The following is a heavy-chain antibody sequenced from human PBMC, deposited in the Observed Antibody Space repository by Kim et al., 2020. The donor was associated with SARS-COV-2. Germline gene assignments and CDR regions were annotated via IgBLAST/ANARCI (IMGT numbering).Heavy chain of an antibody. V-gene: IGHV3-23*01. CDR2: ISGSGGST. J-gene: IGHJ5*02. CDR1: GFTFSSYA. Sequence: GGSLRLSCAASGFTFSSYAMSWVRQAPGKGLEWVSAISGSGGSTYYADSVKGRFTISRDNSKNTLYLQMNSLRAEDTAVYYCANGRKYHPRNNWFDPWGQGTLVTVSS. D-gene: IGHD2-2*01. CDR3: ANGRKYHPRNNWFDP.